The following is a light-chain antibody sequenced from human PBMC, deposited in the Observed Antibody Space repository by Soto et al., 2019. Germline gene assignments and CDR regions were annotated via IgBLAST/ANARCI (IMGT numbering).Light chain of an antibody. Sequence: EVVLTQSPGTLSLSPGERATLSCRASQNVSSRYLAWYQHKLGQPPKLLIYGTSSRATDIPDRFSGSGSGTDFTLTISRLEPEYFAVYYCQQCGGSPLFTFGPGTKVDIK. CDR3: QQCGGSPLFT. J-gene: IGKJ3*01. CDR2: GTS. CDR1: QNVSSRY. V-gene: IGKV3-20*01.